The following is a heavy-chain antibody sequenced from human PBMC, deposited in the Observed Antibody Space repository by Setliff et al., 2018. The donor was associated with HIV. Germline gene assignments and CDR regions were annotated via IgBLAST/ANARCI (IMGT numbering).Heavy chain of an antibody. CDR3: ARDRPYDSGISGYFQH. D-gene: IGHD3-22*01. J-gene: IGHJ1*01. CDR1: GFTFSSYA. Sequence: GGSLRLSCAASGFTFSSYAMHWVRQAPGKGLEWVAVISYDGSNKYYADSVKGRFTISRDNSKNTLYLQMNSLRAEDTAVYYCARDRPYDSGISGYFQHWGQGTLVTVSS. CDR2: ISYDGSNK. V-gene: IGHV3-30*04.